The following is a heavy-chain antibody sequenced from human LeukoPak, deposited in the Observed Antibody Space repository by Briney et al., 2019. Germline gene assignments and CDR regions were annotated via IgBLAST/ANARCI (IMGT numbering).Heavy chain of an antibody. CDR2: IYTSGST. CDR1: GGSISSGSYY. V-gene: IGHV4-61*02. D-gene: IGHD6-19*01. Sequence: SETLSLTCTVSGGSISSGSYYWSWIRQPAGKGLEWIGRIYTSGSTNYNPSLKSRVTISVDTSKDQFSLKLSSVTAADTAVYYCARASDGDSSGWYVHFDYWGQGTLVTVSS. J-gene: IGHJ4*02. CDR3: ARASDGDSSGWYVHFDY.